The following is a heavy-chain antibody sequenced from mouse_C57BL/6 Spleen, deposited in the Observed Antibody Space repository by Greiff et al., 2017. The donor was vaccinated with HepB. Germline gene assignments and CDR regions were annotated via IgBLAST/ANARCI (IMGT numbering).Heavy chain of an antibody. CDR2: IDPETGGT. J-gene: IGHJ2*01. V-gene: IGHV1-15*01. D-gene: IGHD2-1*01. CDR1: GYTFTDYE. CDR3: TLIYYGNLRFYFDY. Sequence: QVQLQQSGAELVRPGASVTLSCKASGYTFTDYEMHWVKQTPVHGLEWIGAIDPETGGTAYNQKFKGKAILTADKSSSTAYMELRSLTSEDSAVYYCTLIYYGNLRFYFDYWGQGTTLTVSS.